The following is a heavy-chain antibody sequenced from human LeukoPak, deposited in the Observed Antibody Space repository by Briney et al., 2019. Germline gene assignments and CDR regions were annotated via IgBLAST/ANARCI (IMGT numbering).Heavy chain of an antibody. V-gene: IGHV1-18*01. D-gene: IGHD6-19*01. Sequence: ASVKVSCKASGYTFTRYGMTWVRQAPGQGLEWMGWISGYNGNTNYARKFQGRVTMTKDTSTSGVYMELRSLRPDDTAVYYCARDFEAVADEEGYDAFDIWGQGTMVTVSS. CDR2: ISGYNGNT. CDR1: GYTFTRYG. J-gene: IGHJ3*02. CDR3: ARDFEAVADEEGYDAFDI.